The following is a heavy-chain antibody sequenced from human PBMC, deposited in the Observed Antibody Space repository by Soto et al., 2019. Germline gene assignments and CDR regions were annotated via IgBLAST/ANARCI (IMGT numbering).Heavy chain of an antibody. CDR3: ARSSPHSGYYAPCDY. CDR1: GGSISRSSYY. Sequence: SETLSLTCTVSGGSISRSSYYWGWIRQPPGKGLEWIGSIYYSGSTYYNPSLKSRVTISVDTSKNQFSLKLSSVTAADTAVYYCARSSPHSGYYAPCDYWGQGTLVTVS. D-gene: IGHD3-22*01. J-gene: IGHJ4*02. V-gene: IGHV4-39*01. CDR2: IYYSGST.